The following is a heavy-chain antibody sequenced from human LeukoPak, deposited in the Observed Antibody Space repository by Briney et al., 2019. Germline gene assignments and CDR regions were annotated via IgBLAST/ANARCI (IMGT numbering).Heavy chain of an antibody. CDR3: AREPGAGGFQH. CDR1: GFTVSSDY. V-gene: IGHV3-66*02. CDR2: IYRDSTT. J-gene: IGHJ1*01. Sequence: GGSLRLSCAVSGFTVSSDYVSWVRQDAGEGLEWVSVIYRDSTTYYTDSVKGRFTISRDKYKNLLYLQMISLRPEDTAVYYCAREPGAGGFQHWGQGTLVTVSS. D-gene: IGHD6-19*01.